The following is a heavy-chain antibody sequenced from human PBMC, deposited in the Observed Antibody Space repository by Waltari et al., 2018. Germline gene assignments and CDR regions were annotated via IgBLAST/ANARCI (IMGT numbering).Heavy chain of an antibody. Sequence: EVQLLESGGGLVQPGESPRLSCAPSGFTFRNYALNWVRQGPGKGLEWVSVIRGSGGSTYYADSVKGRFTISRDNSKNTLYLQMNSLRAEDTAVYHCAKEWPWFDPWGQGTLVTVSS. CDR3: AKEWPWFDP. CDR1: GFTFRNYA. D-gene: IGHD5-12*01. V-gene: IGHV3-23*01. J-gene: IGHJ5*02. CDR2: IRGSGGST.